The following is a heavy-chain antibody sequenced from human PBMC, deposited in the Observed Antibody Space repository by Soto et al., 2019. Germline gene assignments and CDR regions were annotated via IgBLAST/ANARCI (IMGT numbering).Heavy chain of an antibody. D-gene: IGHD3-10*01. CDR3: ASVWCGELPDDAFDI. J-gene: IGHJ3*02. CDR2: IIPILGIA. CDR1: GGTFSSYT. Sequence: QVQLVQSGAEVKKPGSSVKVSCKASGGTFSSYTISWVRQAPGQGLEWMGRIIPILGIANYAQKFQGRVTITADKSTSTAYMELSSLRSEDTDVYYCASVWCGELPDDAFDIWGQGTMVTVSS. V-gene: IGHV1-69*02.